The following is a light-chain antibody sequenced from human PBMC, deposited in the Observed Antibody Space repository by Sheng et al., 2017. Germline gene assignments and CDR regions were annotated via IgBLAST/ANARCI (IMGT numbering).Light chain of an antibody. Sequence: DIQMTQSPSSLSASVGDRVTITCQASQDISNYLNWYQQKPGKAPKLLIYDASNLETGVPSRFSGSGSGTDFTFTISSLQPEDIATYYCLQYNTYPPTFGHGTTVE. J-gene: IGKJ1*01. CDR1: QDISNY. CDR3: LQYNTYPPT. CDR2: DAS. V-gene: IGKV1-33*01.